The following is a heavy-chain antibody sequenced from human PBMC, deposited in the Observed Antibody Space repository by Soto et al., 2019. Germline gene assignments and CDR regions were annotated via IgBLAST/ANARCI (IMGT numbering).Heavy chain of an antibody. CDR3: AKDLYIAVAGTTVD. CDR2: LSGFGSRT. Sequence: EVQLLESGGGSVQPGGSLRLSCAASGFTFSNFAMSWVRQAPGKGLEWVSRLSGFGSRTTYADSVKGRFTISRDDSKNTLYLQMSSLRAEDAGIYYCAKDLYIAVAGTTVDWGQGTLVTVSS. D-gene: IGHD6-19*01. CDR1: GFTFSNFA. V-gene: IGHV3-23*01. J-gene: IGHJ4*02.